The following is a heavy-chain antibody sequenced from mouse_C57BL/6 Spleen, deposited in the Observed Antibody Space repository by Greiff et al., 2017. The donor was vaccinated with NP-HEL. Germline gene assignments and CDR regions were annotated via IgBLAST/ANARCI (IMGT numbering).Heavy chain of an antibody. D-gene: IGHD2-3*01. J-gene: IGHJ1*03. CDR3: ARSQIYDGYLRYFDV. V-gene: IGHV1-50*01. CDR1: GYTFTSYW. Sequence: QVQLQQPGAELVKPGASVKLSCKASGYTFTSYWMQWVKQRPGQGLEWIGEIDPSDSYTNYNQKFKGKATLTVDTSSSTAYMQLSSLTSEDSAVYYCARSQIYDGYLRYFDVWGTGTTVTVSS. CDR2: IDPSDSYT.